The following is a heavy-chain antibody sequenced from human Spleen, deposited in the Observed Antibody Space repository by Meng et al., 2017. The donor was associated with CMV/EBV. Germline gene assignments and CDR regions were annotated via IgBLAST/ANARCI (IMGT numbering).Heavy chain of an antibody. Sequence: LSLTCAASGFTFSSYWMHWVRQAPGKGLVWVSRINSDGSRTNYADSVKGRFTITSVKGRFTITRDNAKNTLYLQMNSLRAEDTAVYYCARGGDHPFDAFDIWGQGTMVTVSS. CDR2: INSDGSRT. CDR3: ARGGDHPFDAFDI. D-gene: IGHD1-14*01. J-gene: IGHJ3*02. V-gene: IGHV3-74*01. CDR1: GFTFSSYW.